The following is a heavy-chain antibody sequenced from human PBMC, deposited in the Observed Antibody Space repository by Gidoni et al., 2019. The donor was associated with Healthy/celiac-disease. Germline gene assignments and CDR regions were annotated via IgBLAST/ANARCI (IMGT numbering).Heavy chain of an antibody. D-gene: IGHD6-13*01. CDR2: IRGSGGST. V-gene: IGHV3-23*01. Sequence: EVQLLESGGGLVQPGGSLRLSCAASVVTFSSYAMSWVRQATGKGLEWVSAIRGSGGSTYYADSVKGRFTISRDNSKNTLYLQMNSLRAEDTAVYYCAKDLVLAAAGKGWGQGTMVTVSS. CDR1: VVTFSSYA. J-gene: IGHJ3*01. CDR3: AKDLVLAAAGKG.